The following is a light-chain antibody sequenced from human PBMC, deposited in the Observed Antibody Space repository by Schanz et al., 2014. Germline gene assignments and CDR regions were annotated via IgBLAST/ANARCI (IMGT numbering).Light chain of an antibody. Sequence: EIVMTQSPATLSVSPGERATLSCRASQSVSSNLAWYQQKPGQAPRLLIYGASSRATGIPDRFSGSGSGTDFTLTISRLEPEDFAVYYCQQYGSSSLTFGGGTKVEIK. J-gene: IGKJ4*01. CDR2: GAS. V-gene: IGKV3-20*01. CDR1: QSVSSN. CDR3: QQYGSSSLT.